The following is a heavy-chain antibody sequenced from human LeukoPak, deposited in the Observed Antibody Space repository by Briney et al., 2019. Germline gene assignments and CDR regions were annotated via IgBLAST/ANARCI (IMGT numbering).Heavy chain of an antibody. Sequence: PGGSLRLSCAASGFIFRYWMSWIRQAPGKGLEWVANINQDGSENYYVDSVKGRFTISRDNVKNSLYLQMNSLRAEDTAVYYCARASAGIAVVGRFDPWGQGTLVTVSS. D-gene: IGHD6-19*01. J-gene: IGHJ5*02. CDR1: GFIFRYW. CDR2: INQDGSEN. CDR3: ARASAGIAVVGRFDP. V-gene: IGHV3-7*01.